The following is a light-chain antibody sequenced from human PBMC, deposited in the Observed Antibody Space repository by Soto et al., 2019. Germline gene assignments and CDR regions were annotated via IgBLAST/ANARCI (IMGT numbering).Light chain of an antibody. Sequence: EIVLTQSPGTLSLSPGERATLSCRASQNVSSSYLAWYQQKPGQAPRLLIYGASSRATGIPDRFSGRGSGTDFTLTISRLEPEDFAVYYCQQYGRTFGQGTHVDIK. V-gene: IGKV3-20*01. CDR3: QQYGRT. CDR1: QNVSSSY. CDR2: GAS. J-gene: IGKJ1*01.